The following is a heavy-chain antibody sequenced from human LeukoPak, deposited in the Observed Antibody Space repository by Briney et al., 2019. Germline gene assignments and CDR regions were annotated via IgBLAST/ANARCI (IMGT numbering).Heavy chain of an antibody. CDR1: GYSFTSYS. CDR2: IYPGDSDT. CDR3: ARRGTSLGNWFDP. D-gene: IGHD2-2*01. Sequence: GESLKISCKGTGYSFTSYSIRWVRQLPGKGLEWMGMIYPGDSDTRYSPSFQGQVTISADKSISTAYLQWSSLKASDTAMYYCARRGTSLGNWFDPWGQGTLVTVSS. V-gene: IGHV5-51*01. J-gene: IGHJ5*02.